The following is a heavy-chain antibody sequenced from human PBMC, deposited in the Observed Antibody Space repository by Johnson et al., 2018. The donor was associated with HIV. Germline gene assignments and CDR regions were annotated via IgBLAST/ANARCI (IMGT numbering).Heavy chain of an antibody. J-gene: IGHJ3*02. Sequence: QMLLVESGGGVVQPGRSLRLSCAASGFTFSDYYMSWIRQAPGKGLEWVSYISSSGSTIYYADSVKGRFTISRDNAKNSLYLQMNSLRAEDTAVYYCARDQSEVDAFDIWGQGTMVTVSS. CDR1: GFTFSDYY. CDR2: ISSSGSTI. V-gene: IGHV3-11*04. CDR3: ARDQSEVDAFDI.